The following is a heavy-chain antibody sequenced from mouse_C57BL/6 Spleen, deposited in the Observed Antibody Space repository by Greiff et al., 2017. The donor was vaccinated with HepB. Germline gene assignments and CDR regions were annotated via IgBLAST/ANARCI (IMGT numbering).Heavy chain of an antibody. CDR2: IDPETGGT. J-gene: IGHJ2*01. V-gene: IGHV1-15*01. Sequence: VQLQQSGAELVRPGASVTLSCKASGYTFTDYEMHWVKQTPVHGLEWIGAIDPETGGTAYNQKFKGKAILTADKSSSTAYMELRSLTSEDSAVYYYSRSRDYDDEFDYCGQGTTLT. D-gene: IGHD2-4*01. CDR3: SRSRDYDDEFDY. CDR1: GYTFTDYE.